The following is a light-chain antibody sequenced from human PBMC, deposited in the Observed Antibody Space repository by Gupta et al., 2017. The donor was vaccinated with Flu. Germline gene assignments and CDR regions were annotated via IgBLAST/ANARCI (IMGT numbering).Light chain of an antibody. CDR2: DAS. V-gene: IGKV3-11*01. Sequence: EIVLTQSPATLSLSPGERATLSCRAGQSVSSFLAWYQQKPGQAPRLLIYDASNRATGIPAGFSGSGSGTDFTLTISSLEPEDFAVYYCQQRSNWPLTFGGGTKVEIK. CDR1: QSVSSF. J-gene: IGKJ4*01. CDR3: QQRSNWPLT.